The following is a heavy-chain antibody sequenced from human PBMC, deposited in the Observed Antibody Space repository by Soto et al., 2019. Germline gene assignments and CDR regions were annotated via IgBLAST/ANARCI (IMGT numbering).Heavy chain of an antibody. D-gene: IGHD2-2*01. V-gene: IGHV3-64*04. CDR3: TKALYCSSTSCYSGGDSFHV. J-gene: IGHJ3*01. CDR2: ISSNGGST. CDR1: GFTFSSYA. Sequence: PVGSLRLSCSASGFTFSSYAMHWVRQAPGKGLEYVSAISSNGGSTYYADSVKGRFTISRENSKNTLYLQMSSLRADDTAVYFCTKALYCSSTSCYSGGDSFHVWGQGTMVTVSS.